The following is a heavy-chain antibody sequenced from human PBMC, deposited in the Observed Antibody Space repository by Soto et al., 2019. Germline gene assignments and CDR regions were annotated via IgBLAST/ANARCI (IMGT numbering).Heavy chain of an antibody. CDR3: TTGSPPFSSTTCYLRNPTFYGMDV. Sequence: GGSLRLSCAASGFTFSNAWMNWVRQAPGKGLEWVGRIKSKTDGGTTDYATPVKGRFTISRGDSIKTPYLRINSLKTEDTAVYYCTTGSPPFSSTTCYLRNPTFYGMDVWGQGTTVTVSS. CDR1: GFTFSNAW. CDR2: IKSKTDGGTT. D-gene: IGHD2-2*01. J-gene: IGHJ6*02. V-gene: IGHV3-15*07.